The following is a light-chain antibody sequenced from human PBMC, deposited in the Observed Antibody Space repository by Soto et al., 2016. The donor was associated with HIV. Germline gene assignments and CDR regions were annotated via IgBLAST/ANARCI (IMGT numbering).Light chain of an antibody. Sequence: AIRMTQSPSSFSASTGDRVTITCRASQGISSYLAWYQQKPGKAPKLLIYDASTLQSGVPSRFSGSGSGTDFTLTISCLQSEDFATYYCQQYYSYPRTFGQGTKVGIK. CDR2: DAS. CDR3: QQYYSYPRT. J-gene: IGKJ1*01. CDR1: QGISSY. V-gene: IGKV1-8*01.